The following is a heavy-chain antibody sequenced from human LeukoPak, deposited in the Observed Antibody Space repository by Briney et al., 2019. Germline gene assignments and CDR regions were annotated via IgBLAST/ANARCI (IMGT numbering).Heavy chain of an antibody. Sequence: GGSLRLSCAASGFNFTSYWMSWVRQAPGKGLEWVANIKQDGSEKYYVDSVKGRFTISRDNAKNSLYLQMNSLRAEDTAVYYCARGGTSWFDWGQGTLVTVSS. J-gene: IGHJ4*02. V-gene: IGHV3-7*01. CDR3: ARGGTSWFD. CDR1: GFNFTSYW. CDR2: IKQDGSEK. D-gene: IGHD3-16*01.